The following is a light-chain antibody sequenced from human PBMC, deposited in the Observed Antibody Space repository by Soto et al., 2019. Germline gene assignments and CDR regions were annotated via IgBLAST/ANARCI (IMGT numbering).Light chain of an antibody. V-gene: IGKV1-6*01. CDR3: LQDYGDSWT. CDR1: RDVGSD. CDR2: AAS. J-gene: IGKJ1*01. Sequence: NQITHSPLSLSAPGVYKTIIICRASRDVGSDVSWYQQKPGQAPKLVIYAASNLYTGVPSRFSGRRSGTEFTLTISSLQPEDFASYYCLQDYGDSWTFGQGTKV.